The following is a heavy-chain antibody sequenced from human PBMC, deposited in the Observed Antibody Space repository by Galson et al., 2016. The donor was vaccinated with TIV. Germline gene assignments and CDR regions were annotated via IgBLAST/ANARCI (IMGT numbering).Heavy chain of an antibody. CDR3: ARGVLSGSWDKSEWHGMDV. CDR2: IHRDDYT. J-gene: IGHJ6*02. D-gene: IGHD3-3*01. CDR1: GFIASSYY. Sequence: SLRLSCAASGFIASSYYINWVRQAPGQGLEWISFIHRDDYTYYVASVKGRFIISRDKSKNTVYPQMNNLRAEDTAVYYRARGVLSGSWDKSEWHGMDVWGQGTTVTVSS. V-gene: IGHV3-53*01.